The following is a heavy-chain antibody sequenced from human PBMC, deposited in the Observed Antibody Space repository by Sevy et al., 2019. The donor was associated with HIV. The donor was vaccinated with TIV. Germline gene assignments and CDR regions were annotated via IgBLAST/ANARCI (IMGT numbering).Heavy chain of an antibody. CDR3: ARVGVGDTAGYYYYGMDV. V-gene: IGHV1-2*02. D-gene: IGHD5-18*01. J-gene: IGHJ6*02. CDR2: INPNSGGT. Sequence: ASVKVSCKASGYTFTGYYMHWVRQAPGQGLEWMGWINPNSGGTNYVQKFQGRVTMTRDTSISTAYMELSRLRSDDTAVYYCARVGVGDTAGYYYYGMDVWGQGTTVTVSS. CDR1: GYTFTGYY.